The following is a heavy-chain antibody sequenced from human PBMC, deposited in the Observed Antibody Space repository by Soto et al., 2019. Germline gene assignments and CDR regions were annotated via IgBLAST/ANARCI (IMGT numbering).Heavy chain of an antibody. J-gene: IGHJ6*02. Sequence: SETLSLTCAVSGGSISSSNCWSWVRQPPGKGLEWIGEIYHSGSTNYNPSLKSRVTISVDKSKTQFSLKLSSVTAADTAVYYCARVFPDYGMDVWGQGTTVTVSS. V-gene: IGHV4-4*02. CDR1: GGSISSSNC. CDR2: IYHSGST. CDR3: ARVFPDYGMDV.